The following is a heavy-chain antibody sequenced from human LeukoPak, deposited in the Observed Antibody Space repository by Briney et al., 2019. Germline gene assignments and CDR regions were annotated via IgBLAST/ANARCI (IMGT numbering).Heavy chain of an antibody. D-gene: IGHD6-13*01. CDR1: GGPISSYY. Sequence: KPSETLSLTCTVSGGPISSYYWSWIRQPPGKGLEWIGYIYYSGSTNYNPSLKSRVTISVDTSKNQFSLKLSSVTAADTAVYYCARGLGSSWYSYFDYWGQGTLVTVSS. J-gene: IGHJ4*02. CDR3: ARGLGSSWYSYFDY. CDR2: IYYSGST. V-gene: IGHV4-59*08.